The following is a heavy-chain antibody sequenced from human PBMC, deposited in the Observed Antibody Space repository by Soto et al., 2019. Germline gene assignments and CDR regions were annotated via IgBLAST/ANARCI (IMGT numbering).Heavy chain of an antibody. V-gene: IGHV2-5*02. Sequence: QITLKESGPTLVIPTQTLTLTCTFSGFSLNTRGVGVGWIRQPPGKALEWVALIHWDDEKRYSPSLRNTLTITKDTSKNQVVLIMTNMDPVDTATYYCADRPFVLGSGGNFDFWGQGILVTVSS. J-gene: IGHJ4*02. CDR3: ADRPFVLGSGGNFDF. D-gene: IGHD6-19*01. CDR2: IHWDDEK. CDR1: GFSLNTRGVG.